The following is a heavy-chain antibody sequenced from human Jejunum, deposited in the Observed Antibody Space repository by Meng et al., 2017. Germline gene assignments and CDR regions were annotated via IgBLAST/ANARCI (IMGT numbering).Heavy chain of an antibody. CDR3: ARVADGTGAPYDY. D-gene: IGHD2-8*02. V-gene: IGHV4-4*02. CDR1: GGSIHSLNW. Sequence: QMQLQESGPGLVKPSGTLSLTCAVSGGSIHSLNWFNWVRQPPGKGLEWIGEVYHSGSANYNPSLKSRVTISVDKSKNQFSLKLTSVTAADTAVYYCARVADGTGAPYDYWGQGTLVTVSS. J-gene: IGHJ4*02. CDR2: VYHSGSA.